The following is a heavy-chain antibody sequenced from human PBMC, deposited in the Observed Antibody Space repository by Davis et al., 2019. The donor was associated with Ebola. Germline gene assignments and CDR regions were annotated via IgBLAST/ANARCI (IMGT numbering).Heavy chain of an antibody. CDR1: GGSISSSSYY. V-gene: IGHV4-39*07. Sequence: SETLSLTCTVSGGSISSSSYYWGWIRQPPGKGLEWIGSIYYSGSTYYNPSLKSRVTISVDTSKNQFSLKLSSVTAADTAVYYCARVPAAMGGYYYYYGMDVWGQGTTVTVSS. J-gene: IGHJ6*02. D-gene: IGHD2-2*01. CDR3: ARVPAAMGGYYYYYGMDV. CDR2: IYYSGST.